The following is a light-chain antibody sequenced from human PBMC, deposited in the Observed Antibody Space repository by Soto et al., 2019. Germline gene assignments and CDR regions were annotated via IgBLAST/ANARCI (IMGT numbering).Light chain of an antibody. J-gene: IGLJ2*01. CDR3: QSYDKSLSGWRV. V-gene: IGLV1-40*01. CDR1: SSNIGAGYD. Sequence: QSVLTHPPSVSGAPGQKVTISCNANSSNIGAGYDVHWYQQLPGTAPKLLMYSNTYRPSGVPGRFSGSKSGTSASLAITGLQVEDEADYYCQSYDKSLSGWRVFGGGTKLTVL. CDR2: SNT.